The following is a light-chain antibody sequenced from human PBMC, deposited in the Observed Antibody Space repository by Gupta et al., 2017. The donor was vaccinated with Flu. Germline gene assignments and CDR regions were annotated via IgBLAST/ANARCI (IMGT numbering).Light chain of an antibody. V-gene: IGKV1-39*01. Sequence: PSSLSASVGDRVTFNCRASQSITYYLNWYQQRPGKAPKLLIYAASSLQSGVPSRFSGSGSGTDFTLTISRLQAEDFATYYCQQRDSSLITFGQGTLMEIK. CDR3: QQRDSSLIT. CDR2: AAS. CDR1: QSITYY. J-gene: IGKJ5*01.